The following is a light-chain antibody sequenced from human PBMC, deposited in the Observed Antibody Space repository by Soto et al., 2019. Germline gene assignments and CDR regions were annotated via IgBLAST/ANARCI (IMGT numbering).Light chain of an antibody. J-gene: IGLJ1*01. V-gene: IGLV1-40*01. CDR3: QSYDSSLSGPFYV. CDR2: GNS. Sequence: VLTQPPSVSGAPGQRVTISCTGSSSNIGAGYDVHWYQQLPGTAPKLLIYGNSNRPSGVPDRFSGSKSGTSASLAITGLQAEDEADYYCQSYDSSLSGPFYVFGTGTKVTVL. CDR1: SSNIGAGYD.